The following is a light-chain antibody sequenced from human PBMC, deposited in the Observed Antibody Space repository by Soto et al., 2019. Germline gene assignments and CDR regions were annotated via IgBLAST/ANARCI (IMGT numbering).Light chain of an antibody. Sequence: ENVLTQSPDTLSLSPGERATIPCRASQSVTTKLAWYQHKPGQAPRLLISGASSRASGVPDRFSGSGSETDCNLIISRLQPEDVALYYCQQYGGSPITFGQGTRLEIK. J-gene: IGKJ5*01. V-gene: IGKV3-20*01. CDR1: QSVTTK. CDR3: QQYGGSPIT. CDR2: GAS.